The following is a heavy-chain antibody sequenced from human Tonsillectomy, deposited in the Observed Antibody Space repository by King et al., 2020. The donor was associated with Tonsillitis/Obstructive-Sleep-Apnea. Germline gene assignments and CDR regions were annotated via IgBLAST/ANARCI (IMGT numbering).Heavy chain of an antibody. V-gene: IGHV1-46*01. J-gene: IGHJ4*02. CDR2: INPSDGRT. CDR1: GYTFTRNY. CDR3: VRDDKDGRHLDY. Sequence: VQLVESGAEVKKPGASVKISCKSSGYTFTRNYIHWVRQAPGQGLEWMGIINPSDGRTSYAPDFQGRVTMTSEPSTSTVNMGRNSLRSADTAVYYCVRDDKDGRHLDYWGQRSLVTVSS. D-gene: IGHD2-15*01.